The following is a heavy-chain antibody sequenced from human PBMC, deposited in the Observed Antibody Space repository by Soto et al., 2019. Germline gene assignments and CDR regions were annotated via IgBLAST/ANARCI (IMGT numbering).Heavy chain of an antibody. V-gene: IGHV3-30-3*01. CDR3: AREAPDYNLSPGMDV. D-gene: IGHD4-4*01. Sequence: QVQVVESGGGVFHLGRSLRPPCEPSGFTLSSFAMHWARRAPGKGLGWVAVISYDGSNKYYADSVKGRFTISRDNSKNTLYLQMNSLRAEDTAVYYCAREAPDYNLSPGMDVWGQGTTVTVSS. CDR1: GFTLSSFA. CDR2: ISYDGSNK. J-gene: IGHJ6*02.